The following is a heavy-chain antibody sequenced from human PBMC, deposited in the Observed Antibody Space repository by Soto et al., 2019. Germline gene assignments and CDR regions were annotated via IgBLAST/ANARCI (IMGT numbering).Heavy chain of an antibody. CDR3: ARHGSPISAPPPNVNWFDP. D-gene: IGHD6-6*01. V-gene: IGHV4-39*01. J-gene: IGHJ5*02. CDR2: IYSSGIT. Sequence: QLQLQESGPGLVKPSETLSLTCTVSGGSISGNPYYWGWIRQPPGEALEWLGSIYSSGITFYNQSLKCRVTISIDTSRNQFSLKLTSVTATDTAVYHCARHGSPISAPPPNVNWFDPWGRGTLVTVSS. CDR1: GGSISGNPYY.